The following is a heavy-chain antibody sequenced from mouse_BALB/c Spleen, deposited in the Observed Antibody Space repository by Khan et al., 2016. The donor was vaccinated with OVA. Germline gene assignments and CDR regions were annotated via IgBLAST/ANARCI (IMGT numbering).Heavy chain of an antibody. CDR1: GFTFSAYG. V-gene: IGHV5-6*01. J-gene: IGHJ3*01. CDR3: ASDLSGSVAY. CDR2: IISDGYYT. Sequence: EVELVESGGDLVRPGGSLKLSCAASGFTFSAYGMSWVRQSPAKRLVWFATIISDGYYTYYQASLKGRFSISRDTAKNTLYLQMRSLKSEDTAMYYCASDLSGSVAYWGQGTLVTVSA. D-gene: IGHD1-3*01.